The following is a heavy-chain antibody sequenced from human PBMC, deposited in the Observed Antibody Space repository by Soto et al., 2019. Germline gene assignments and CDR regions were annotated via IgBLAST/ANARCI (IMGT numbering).Heavy chain of an antibody. CDR1: GGSISSGGYY. V-gene: IGHV4-31*03. CDR2: IYYSGST. CDR3: AGDRWSRFARVGMDV. Sequence: QVQLQESGPGLVKPSQTLSLTCTVSGGSISSGGYYWSWIRQHPGKGLEWIGYIYYSGSTYYNPSLKSRVTLSVDTSKNQFSLKLCSVTAADTAVYYCAGDRWSRFARVGMDVWGQGTTVTVSS. J-gene: IGHJ6*02. D-gene: IGHD3-3*01.